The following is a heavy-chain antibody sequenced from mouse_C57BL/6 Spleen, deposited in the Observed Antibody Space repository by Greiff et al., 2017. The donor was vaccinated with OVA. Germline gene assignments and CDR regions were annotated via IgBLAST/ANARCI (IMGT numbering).Heavy chain of an antibody. CDR2: IRNKANGYTT. J-gene: IGHJ1*03. Sequence: EVMLVESGGGLVQPGGSLSLSCAASGFTFTDYYMSWVRQPPGKALEWLGFIRNKANGYTTEYSASVKGRFTISRDNSQSILYLQMNALRAEDSATYYLARDNYGSSYSNWYFDGWGTGTTVTVSS. D-gene: IGHD1-1*01. CDR3: ARDNYGSSYSNWYFDG. V-gene: IGHV7-3*01. CDR1: GFTFTDYY.